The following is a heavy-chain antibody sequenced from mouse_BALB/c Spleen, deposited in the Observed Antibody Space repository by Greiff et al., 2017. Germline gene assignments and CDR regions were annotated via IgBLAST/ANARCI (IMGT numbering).Heavy chain of an antibody. CDR2: INPYNDGT. CDR3: ASSLYGNYYAMDY. CDR1: GYTFTSYV. V-gene: IGHV1-14*01. J-gene: IGHJ4*01. Sequence: EVQLQQSGPELVKPGASVKMSCKASGYTFTSYVMHWVKKKPGQGLEWIGYINPYNDGTKYNEKFKGKATLTSDKSSSTAYMELSSLTSEDSAVYYCASSLYGNYYAMDYWGQGTSVTVSA. D-gene: IGHD2-10*02.